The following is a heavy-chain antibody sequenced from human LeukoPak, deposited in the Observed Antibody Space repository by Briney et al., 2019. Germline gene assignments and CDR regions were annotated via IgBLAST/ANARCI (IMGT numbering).Heavy chain of an antibody. Sequence: SETLSLTCTVSGGSISDTTYYWVWIRQPPGKGLEWIGSSYYSGTTYYNPSLKSRVTASVDTSKNQFSLKLSSVTAADTAVYYCARALRQQLVTGWFDPWGQGTLVTVSS. CDR1: GGSISDTTYY. V-gene: IGHV4-39*01. CDR3: ARALRQQLVTGWFDP. CDR2: SYYSGTT. D-gene: IGHD6-13*01. J-gene: IGHJ5*02.